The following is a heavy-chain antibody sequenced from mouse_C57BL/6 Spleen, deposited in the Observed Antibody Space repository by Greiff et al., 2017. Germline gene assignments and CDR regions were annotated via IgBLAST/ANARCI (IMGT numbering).Heavy chain of an antibody. CDR2: INANNGGN. CDR1: GYTFTDYN. V-gene: IGHV1-22*01. CDR3: ARGGGTKDYAMDY. J-gene: IGHJ4*01. D-gene: IGHD4-1*01. Sequence: EVQLQQSGPGLVKPGASVKMSCKASGYTFTDYNMHWVKQSHGKSLEWIGYINANNGGNSYNQQIKGMATLTENMSSSTAYMERRSLTSEDSAVYYCARGGGTKDYAMDYWGQGTSVTVSA.